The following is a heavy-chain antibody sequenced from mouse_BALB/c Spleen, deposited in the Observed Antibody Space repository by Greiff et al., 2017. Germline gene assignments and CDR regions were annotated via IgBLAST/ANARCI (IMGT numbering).Heavy chain of an antibody. D-gene: IGHD1-1*01. Sequence: EVKLMESGGGLVKPGGSLKLSCAASGFTFSSYAMSWVRQTPEKRLEWVASISSGGSTYYPDSVKGRFTISRDNARNILYLQMSSLRSEDTAMYYCARYGSSYDAMDYWGQGTSVTVSS. J-gene: IGHJ4*01. CDR3: ARYGSSYDAMDY. CDR2: ISSGGST. V-gene: IGHV5-6-5*01. CDR1: GFTFSSYA.